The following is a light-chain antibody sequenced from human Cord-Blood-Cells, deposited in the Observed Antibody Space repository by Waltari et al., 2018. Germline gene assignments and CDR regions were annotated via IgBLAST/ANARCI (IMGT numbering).Light chain of an antibody. CDR2: DAS. Sequence: DIQITQSPSTLSASVGDRVTITCRPSQSISSWLAWYQQKPGKAPKLLIYDASSLESGVPSGFSGSGSGTEFTLTISSLQPDDFATYYCQQYNSYSLTFGGGTKVEIK. CDR3: QQYNSYSLT. CDR1: QSISSW. J-gene: IGKJ4*01. V-gene: IGKV1-5*01.